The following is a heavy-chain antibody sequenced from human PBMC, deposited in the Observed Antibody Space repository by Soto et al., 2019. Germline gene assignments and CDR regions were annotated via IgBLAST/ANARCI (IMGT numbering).Heavy chain of an antibody. CDR3: ARGRSHYGAGSLDWFDP. J-gene: IGHJ5*02. D-gene: IGHD3-10*01. Sequence: QVQLQQWGAGLLKPSETLSLTCAVYGGSISGHYWSWIRQPPGKGLEWIGEINHSGTTNYNPSLKSRVTASIDTSKNQFSLKLNSVTAADTAVYYCARGRSHYGAGSLDWFDPWGRGTLVTVSS. CDR1: GGSISGHY. V-gene: IGHV4-34*01. CDR2: INHSGTT.